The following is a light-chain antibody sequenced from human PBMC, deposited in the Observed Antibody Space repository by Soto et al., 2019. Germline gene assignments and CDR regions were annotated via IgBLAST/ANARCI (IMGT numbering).Light chain of an antibody. CDR3: QQRSEWPPT. J-gene: IGKJ5*01. CDR2: DAS. CDR1: QSLRNY. V-gene: IGKV3-11*01. Sequence: VLTQSPSTLYQSNRDTATLSCRATQSLRNYLAWYQQKLGQAPRLLIYDASKRATGIPARFSGSGSGTDFTLTISSLEPEEFAVYFCQQRSEWPPTFGQGTRLAIK.